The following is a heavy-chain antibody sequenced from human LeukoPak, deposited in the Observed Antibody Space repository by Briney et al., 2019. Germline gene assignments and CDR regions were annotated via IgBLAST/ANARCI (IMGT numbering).Heavy chain of an antibody. J-gene: IGHJ6*03. Sequence: SETLSLTCTVSGGSISSYYWSWIRQPPGKGLEWIGYIYTSGSTNYNPSLKSRVTISVDTSKNQFSLKLSSVTAADTAVYYCARLDYCSSTSCRGQGYYYYMDVWGKGTTVTVPS. D-gene: IGHD2-2*01. V-gene: IGHV4-4*09. CDR2: IYTSGST. CDR3: ARLDYCSSTSCRGQGYYYYMDV. CDR1: GGSISSYY.